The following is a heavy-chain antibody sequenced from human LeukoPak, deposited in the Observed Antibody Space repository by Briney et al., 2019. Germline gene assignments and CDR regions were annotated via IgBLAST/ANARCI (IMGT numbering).Heavy chain of an antibody. D-gene: IGHD4-17*01. J-gene: IGHJ4*02. Sequence: PGGSLRLSCAASGFTFSSYWMSWVRHAPGKGLEWVANIKQDGSEKYYVDSVKGRFTISRDNAKNSLYLQMNSLRAEDTAVYYCARDYYDYGDYGDYWGQGTLVTVSS. CDR2: IKQDGSEK. CDR3: ARDYYDYGDYGDY. V-gene: IGHV3-7*01. CDR1: GFTFSSYW.